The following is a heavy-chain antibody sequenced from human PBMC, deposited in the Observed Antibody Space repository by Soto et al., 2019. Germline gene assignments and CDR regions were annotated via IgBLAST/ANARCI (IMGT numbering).Heavy chain of an antibody. V-gene: IGHV4-31*03. Sequence: SDTLSLTCTVSGGSIRSGGYYCSWIRKDPGKGLEWIGYIYYSGSTYYNPSLKSRVTISVDTSKNQFSLKLSSVTAADTAVYYCARTLYYASSGYYYAAFDIWRQGTMVT. D-gene: IGHD3-22*01. J-gene: IGHJ3*02. CDR3: ARTLYYASSGYYYAAFDI. CDR2: IYYSGST. CDR1: GGSIRSGGYY.